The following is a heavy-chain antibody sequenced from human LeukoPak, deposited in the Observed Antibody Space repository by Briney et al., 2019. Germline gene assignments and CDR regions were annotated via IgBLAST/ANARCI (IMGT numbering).Heavy chain of an antibody. J-gene: IGHJ4*01. V-gene: IGHV3-11*05. CDR2: ITSSAGST. CDR1: GFSVSDYY. D-gene: IGHD3-16*01. CDR3: ARERRGNYFAFES. Sequence: PGGSLRLSCAASGFSVSDYYMSWIRQSPGKGLEWISYITSSAGSTKYADSVKGRFTISKDKAKNSVALQMNSLKSEDTAVYYCARERRGNYFAFESWGHGTLVTVSS.